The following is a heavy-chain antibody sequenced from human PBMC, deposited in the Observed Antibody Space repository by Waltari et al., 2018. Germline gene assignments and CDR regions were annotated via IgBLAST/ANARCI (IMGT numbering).Heavy chain of an antibody. CDR3: ARDGNYDSPQVS. CDR1: GGTFRSYD. Sequence: QVQLVQSGAEVKKPWSSVKVSCKAAGGTFRSYDLSWVRQAPGQGLEWMGGIIPILGIANYAQKFQGRVTITADKSTSTAYMELSSLRSEDTAVYYCARDGNYDSPQVSWGQGTLVTVSS. CDR2: IIPILGIA. J-gene: IGHJ4*02. V-gene: IGHV1-69*10. D-gene: IGHD3-22*01.